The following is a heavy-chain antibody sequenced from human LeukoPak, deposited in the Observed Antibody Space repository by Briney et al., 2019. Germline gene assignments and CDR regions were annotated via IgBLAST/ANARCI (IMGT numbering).Heavy chain of an antibody. CDR3: ARSSSGYLY. J-gene: IGHJ4*02. CDR1: GFTFSSYW. D-gene: IGHD3-22*01. Sequence: KSGRSLRLSCAASGFTFSSYWMHWVRQAPGKGLVWVSRISSDGSSTSYADSVKGRFTISRDNAKNTLYLQMNSLRAEDTAVYYCARSSSGYLYWGQGTLVTVSS. CDR2: ISSDGSST. V-gene: IGHV3-74*01.